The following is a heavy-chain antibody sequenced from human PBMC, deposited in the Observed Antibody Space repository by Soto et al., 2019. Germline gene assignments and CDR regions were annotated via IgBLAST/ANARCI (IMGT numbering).Heavy chain of an antibody. CDR1: GFSFTNIW. CDR3: ARGGYCTSSSCSDRFRFDL. Sequence: GGSLRLSCAASGFSFTNIWMYWVRQAPGKGLVWVSGINADRSMTSHADSVQGRFIISRDDSKNTLYLQMNSLRAEDTAVYFCARGGYCTSSSCSDRFRFDLWGQGTMVTVSS. J-gene: IGHJ3*01. CDR2: INADRSMT. V-gene: IGHV3-74*01. D-gene: IGHD2-2*01.